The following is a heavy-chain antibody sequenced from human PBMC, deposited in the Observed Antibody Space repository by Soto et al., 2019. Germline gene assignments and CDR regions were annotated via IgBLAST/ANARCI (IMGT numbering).Heavy chain of an antibody. CDR3: ARVPDR. D-gene: IGHD2-2*01. CDR1: GGSISDDTYY. J-gene: IGHJ5*02. V-gene: IGHV4-39*07. CDR2: MYYSGTS. Sequence: SETLSLTCTVSGGSISDDTYYWGWIRQPPGKGLEWIGSMYYSGTSSYNPSLKSRVTISVDRSKNQFSLKLSSVTAADTAVYYCARVPDRWGQGTLVTVS.